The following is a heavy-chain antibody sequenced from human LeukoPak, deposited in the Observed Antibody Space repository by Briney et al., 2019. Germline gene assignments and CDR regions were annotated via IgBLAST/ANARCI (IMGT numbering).Heavy chain of an antibody. Sequence: GGSLRLSCAASGFTFSSYWMHWVRQAPGKGLVWVSRINSDGSSTSYADSVKGRFTISRDNAKNTRYLQMNSLRAEDTAVYYCARVSRIAVAGTNYFDYWGQGTLVTVSS. CDR3: ARVSRIAVAGTNYFDY. J-gene: IGHJ4*02. V-gene: IGHV3-74*01. CDR1: GFTFSSYW. D-gene: IGHD6-19*01. CDR2: INSDGSST.